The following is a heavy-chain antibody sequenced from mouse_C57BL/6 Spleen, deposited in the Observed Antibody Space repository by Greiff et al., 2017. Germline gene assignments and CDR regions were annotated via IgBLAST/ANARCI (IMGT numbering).Heavy chain of an antibody. V-gene: IGHV1-53*01. D-gene: IGHD1-1*01. J-gene: IGHJ3*01. CDR1: GYTFTSYW. CDR2: INPSNGGT. Sequence: VQLQQPGTELVKPGASVKLSCKASGYTFTSYWMHWVKQRPGQGLEWIGNINPSNGGTNYNEKFKSKATLTVDKSSSTAYMPVSSLTSEDSAVYYCARDGSSYGWFAYWGQGTLVTVSA. CDR3: ARDGSSYGWFAY.